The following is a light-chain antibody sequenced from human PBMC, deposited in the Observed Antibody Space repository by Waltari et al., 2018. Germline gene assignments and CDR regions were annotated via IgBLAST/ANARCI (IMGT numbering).Light chain of an antibody. CDR1: SGDVGGYNH. Sequence: QSALTQPPSASGSPGQSVTISCTGTSGDVGGYNHVSWYQQPPGRAPKLIIYEVSARPSGVPDRFSGSKSGNTASLTVSGLQAEDEADYYCSSYTGSNIAVFGGGTKLTVL. J-gene: IGLJ2*01. CDR3: SSYTGSNIAV. CDR2: EVS. V-gene: IGLV2-8*01.